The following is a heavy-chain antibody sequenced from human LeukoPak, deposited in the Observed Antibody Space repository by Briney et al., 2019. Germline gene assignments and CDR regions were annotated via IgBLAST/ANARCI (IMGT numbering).Heavy chain of an antibody. D-gene: IGHD2-2*01. CDR3: AKDDDRHWGSSCQDY. J-gene: IGHJ4*02. CDR1: GFTFSSYW. CDR2: IRYDGSPK. Sequence: GGSLRLSCAASGFTFSSYWMSWVRQAPGKGLEGVAFIRYDGSPKYYADYVRGRFTISRDNSKNMLYLQMNSLETEDTAVYYCAKDDDRHWGSSCQDYWGQGTLVTVSS. V-gene: IGHV3-30*02.